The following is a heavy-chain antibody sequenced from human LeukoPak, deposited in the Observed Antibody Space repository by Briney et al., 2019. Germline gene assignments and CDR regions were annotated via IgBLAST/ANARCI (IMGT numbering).Heavy chain of an antibody. CDR2: IKPNSGGT. Sequence: ASVKVSCKASGYTFTGYYMHWVRQAPGQGLEWMGWIKPNSGGTNYAQKFQGRVTMTRDTSISTAYMELSRLRSDDTAVYYCARERDDYGDYLYYYGMDVWGQGTTVTVSS. D-gene: IGHD4-17*01. V-gene: IGHV1-2*02. CDR3: ARERDDYGDYLYYYGMDV. J-gene: IGHJ6*02. CDR1: GYTFTGYY.